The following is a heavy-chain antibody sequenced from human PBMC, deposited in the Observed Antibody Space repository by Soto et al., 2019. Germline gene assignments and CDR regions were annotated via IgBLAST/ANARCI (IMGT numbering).Heavy chain of an antibody. V-gene: IGHV1-69*14. Sequence: QVQLVQSGAEVKKPGSSVKVSCKASGGTFSTSSINWVRQAPGQRPEWMGNILPIFGTADYAQKFQGRVTITADKSTNTAYMEVRSLLSEDTAVYYRASGHVYGGNSEAFEIWGQGTVVTVSS. J-gene: IGHJ3*02. CDR3: ASGHVYGGNSEAFEI. CDR2: ILPIFGTA. CDR1: GGTFSTSS. D-gene: IGHD2-21*02.